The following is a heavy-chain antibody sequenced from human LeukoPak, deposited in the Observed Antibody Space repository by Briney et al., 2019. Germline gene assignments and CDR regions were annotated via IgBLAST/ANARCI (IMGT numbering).Heavy chain of an antibody. CDR2: ISGSGGST. D-gene: IGHD6-13*01. J-gene: IGHJ4*02. Sequence: PGGSLRLSCAASGFTFSSYAMSWVRQAPGKGLEWVSAISGSGGSTYYADSVKGRFTISRDNSKNTLYLQMNSLRAEDTAVYYCAKDGGSSWYADYFDYWGQGTLVTVSS. V-gene: IGHV3-23*01. CDR1: GFTFSSYA. CDR3: AKDGGSSWYADYFDY.